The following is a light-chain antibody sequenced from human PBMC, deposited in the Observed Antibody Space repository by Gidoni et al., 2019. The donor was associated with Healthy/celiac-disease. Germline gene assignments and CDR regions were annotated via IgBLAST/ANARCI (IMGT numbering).Light chain of an antibody. CDR3: QKYNSALAIT. J-gene: IGKJ5*01. CDR1: QDISNF. Sequence: DIQMTQSPSSLSASVGDRVTITCRARQDISNFLAWYQQKPGKVPKLLIYAAYPLQSGVPSRFSGSGSGTDFTLTISSLQPEDVATYYCQKYNSALAITFGQGTRLEIK. V-gene: IGKV1-27*01. CDR2: AAY.